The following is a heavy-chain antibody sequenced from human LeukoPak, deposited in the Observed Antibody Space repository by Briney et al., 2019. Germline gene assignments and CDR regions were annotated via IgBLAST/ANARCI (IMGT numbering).Heavy chain of an antibody. CDR1: GYTFTSYD. D-gene: IGHD3-9*01. CDR2: MNPNSGNT. CDR3: ARSRYFDWLRPRGYDAFDI. V-gene: IGHV1-8*01. Sequence: ASVKVSCKASGYTFTSYDINWVRQATGQGLEWMGWMNPNSGNTGYAQKFQGRVTMTRNTSISTAYMELSSLRSEDTAVYYCARSRYFDWLRPRGYDAFDIWGQGTMVTASS. J-gene: IGHJ3*02.